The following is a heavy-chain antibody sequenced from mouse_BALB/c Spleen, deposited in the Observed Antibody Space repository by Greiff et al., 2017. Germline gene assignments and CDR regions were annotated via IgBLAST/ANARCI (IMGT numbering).Heavy chain of an antibody. CDR2: ISTYYGNT. CDR3: ARSDDARHYAMDY. D-gene: IGHD2-3*01. V-gene: IGHV1-67*01. Sequence: VKLQESGPELVRPGVSVKISCKGSGYTFTDYAMHWVKQSHAKSLEWIGVISTYYGNTNYNQKFKGKATMTVDKSSSTAYMELARLTSEDSAIYYCARSDDARHYAMDYWGQGTSVTVSS. CDR1: GYTFTDYA. J-gene: IGHJ4*01.